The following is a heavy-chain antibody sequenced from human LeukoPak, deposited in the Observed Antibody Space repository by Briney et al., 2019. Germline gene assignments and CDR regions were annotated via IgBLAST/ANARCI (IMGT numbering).Heavy chain of an antibody. CDR1: GGSVSSSTFY. V-gene: IGHV4-39*01. CDR2: VHYTGST. Sequence: SETLSLTCTVSGGSVSSSTFYWGWIRQPPGKGLEWIASVHYTGSTFYNPSLKSRVTISMDTSKTQFSLNLSSVTAADTAVYYCANYYGSGASLDYWGQGTLVTVSS. D-gene: IGHD3-10*01. CDR3: ANYYGSGASLDY. J-gene: IGHJ4*02.